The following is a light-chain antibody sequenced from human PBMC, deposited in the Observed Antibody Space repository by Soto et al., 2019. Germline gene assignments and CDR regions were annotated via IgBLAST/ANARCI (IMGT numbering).Light chain of an antibody. J-gene: IGKJ1*01. Sequence: EIEMPQSPAMLSVSPGERATLSCRASQNVNNRLAWYQQKAGQPPRLLIYGASTRATGIPARFSGSGSGTEFTLTISSLQSEDFAVYYCQHFNSWPLLFGQGTKV. CDR1: QNVNNR. CDR2: GAS. V-gene: IGKV3-15*01. CDR3: QHFNSWPLL.